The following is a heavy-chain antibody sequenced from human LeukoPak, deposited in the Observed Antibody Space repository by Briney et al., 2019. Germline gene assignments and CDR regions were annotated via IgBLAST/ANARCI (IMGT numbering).Heavy chain of an antibody. V-gene: IGHV4-30-4*01. Sequence: SETLSLTCTVSGGSISSGDYYWSWIRQPPGKGLEWIGYIYYSGSTYYNPSLKSRVTISVDTSKNQFSLKLSSVTAADTAVYYCARGGSGVRVTTERRVGRFPYFDYWGQGTLVTVSS. J-gene: IGHJ4*02. D-gene: IGHD4-17*01. CDR2: IYYSGST. CDR3: ARGGSGVRVTTERRVGRFPYFDY. CDR1: GGSISSGDYY.